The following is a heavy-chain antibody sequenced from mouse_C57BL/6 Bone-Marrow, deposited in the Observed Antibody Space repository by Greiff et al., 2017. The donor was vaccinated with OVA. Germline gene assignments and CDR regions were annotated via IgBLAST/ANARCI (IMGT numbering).Heavy chain of an antibody. CDR1: GYSITSDY. V-gene: IGHV3-8*01. CDR3: ARYKSRYWYFDV. J-gene: IGHJ1*03. CDR2: ISYSGST. D-gene: IGHD1-3*01. Sequence: EVMLVESGPGLAKPSQTLSLTCSVTGYSITSDYWNWIRKFPGNKLEYMGYISYSGSTYYNPSLKSRLSITRDTSKNQYYLQLNSVTTEDTATYYGARYKSRYWYFDVWGTGTTVTVSA.